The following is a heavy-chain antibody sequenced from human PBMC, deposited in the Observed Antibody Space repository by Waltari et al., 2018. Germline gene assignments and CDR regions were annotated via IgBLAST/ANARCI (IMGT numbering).Heavy chain of an antibody. CDR3: ASSRIAVAGTGY. Sequence: QVQLQESGPGLVTPSATLSLTCAVSGYSISRGYYWGWIRQPQGKGLEWIGSIYNSGSTYYNPSLKSRVTISVDTSKNHFSLKLSSVTAADTAVYYCASSRIAVAGTGYWGQGTLVTVSS. J-gene: IGHJ4*02. CDR2: IYNSGST. V-gene: IGHV4-38-2*01. D-gene: IGHD6-19*01. CDR1: GYSISRGYY.